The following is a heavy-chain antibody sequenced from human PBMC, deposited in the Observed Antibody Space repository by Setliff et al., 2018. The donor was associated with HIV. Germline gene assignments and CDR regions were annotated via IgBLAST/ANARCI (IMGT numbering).Heavy chain of an antibody. CDR2: CNYNGRT. J-gene: IGHJ4*02. Sequence: SETLSLTCTASGGSVGSGDYWWAWIRQPPGEGLDWIASCNYNGRTYYNPSLKSRLTISKDTSKNQFSLQLSSVTAADTAVYYCARDNYDSRGYFFGYWGQGTLVTVSS. D-gene: IGHD3-22*01. CDR3: ARDNYDSRGYFFGY. CDR1: GGSVGSGDYW. V-gene: IGHV4-39*07.